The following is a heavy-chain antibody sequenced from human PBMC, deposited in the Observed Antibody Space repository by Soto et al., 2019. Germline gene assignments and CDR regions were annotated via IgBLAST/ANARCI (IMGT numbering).Heavy chain of an antibody. CDR2: IGAARDP. V-gene: IGHV3-13*05. Sequence: GGSLRLSCATCGFTFSNFDMHWVRQVPGKGLEWVSAIGAARDPYYLGSVKGRFTISRENAKNSVYLQMNDLRAGDSAVYYCARAYTGRLPRRADYYYAMDVWGQGTTVTVSS. CDR3: ARAYTGRLPRRADYYYAMDV. CDR1: GFTFSNFD. J-gene: IGHJ6*02. D-gene: IGHD2-2*02.